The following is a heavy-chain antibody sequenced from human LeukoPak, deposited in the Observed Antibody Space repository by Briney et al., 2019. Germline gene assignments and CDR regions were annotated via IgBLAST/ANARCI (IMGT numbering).Heavy chain of an antibody. D-gene: IGHD2-2*01. Sequence: NPSETLSLTCTVSGGSISSYYWSWIRQPAGKGLEWIGRIYTSGSTNYNPSLKSRVTMSVDTSKNQFSLKLSSVTAADTAVYYCARDLGYCSSTSCPRNWYFDLWGRGTLVTVSS. J-gene: IGHJ2*01. CDR3: ARDLGYCSSTSCPRNWYFDL. V-gene: IGHV4-4*07. CDR2: IYTSGST. CDR1: GGSISSYY.